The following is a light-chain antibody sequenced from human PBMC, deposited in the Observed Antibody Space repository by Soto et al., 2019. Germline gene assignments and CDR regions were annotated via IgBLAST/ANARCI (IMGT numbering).Light chain of an antibody. CDR2: KAS. CDR3: QQYGRYRT. CDR1: QSTSTW. J-gene: IGKJ1*01. V-gene: IGKV1-5*03. Sequence: DIQMTQSPSTLSASVGDRVTITCRASQSTSTWLAWYQHKPGKAPNLLIYKASSLEIGVPSRFSCSGSGTEFTLTISSLQPDDVATYYCQQYGRYRTFGQGTKVEIK.